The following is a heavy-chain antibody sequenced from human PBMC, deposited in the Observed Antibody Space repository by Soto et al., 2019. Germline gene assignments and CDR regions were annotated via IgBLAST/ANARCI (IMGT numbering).Heavy chain of an antibody. CDR2: INHSGST. Sequence: SETLSLTCAVYGGSFSGYYWNWIRQPPGKGLEWIGEINHSGSTNYNPSLKSRVTISVDTSKNQFSLKLSSVTAADTAVYYCARGHDSSGYYNIPRRYYSGMDVWGQGTTVTVSS. CDR1: GGSFSGYY. J-gene: IGHJ6*02. CDR3: ARGHDSSGYYNIPRRYYSGMDV. V-gene: IGHV4-34*01. D-gene: IGHD3-22*01.